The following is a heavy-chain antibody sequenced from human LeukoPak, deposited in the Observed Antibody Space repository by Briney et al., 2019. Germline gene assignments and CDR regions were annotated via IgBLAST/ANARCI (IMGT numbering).Heavy chain of an antibody. CDR3: ARAITMVRGVILGY. V-gene: IGHV1-2*02. J-gene: IGHJ4*02. Sequence: ASVKVSCKASGYTFTGYYMHWVRQAPGQGLGWMGWINPNSGGTNYAQKFQGRVTMTRDTSISTAYMELSRLRSDDTAVYYCARAITMVRGVILGYWGQGTLVTVSS. CDR2: INPNSGGT. CDR1: GYTFTGYY. D-gene: IGHD3-10*01.